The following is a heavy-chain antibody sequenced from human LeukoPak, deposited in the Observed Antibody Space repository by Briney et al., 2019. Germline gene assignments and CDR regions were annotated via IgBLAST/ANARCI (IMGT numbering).Heavy chain of an antibody. CDR3: AKDCGWLHFCS. CDR1: GFTFSIHG. D-gene: IGHD5-24*01. J-gene: IGHJ5*02. V-gene: IGHV3-23*01. Sequence: GGTRRLSCAASGFTFSIHGMNWVRRAPGKGLEWVSGISPGADITYYAESVKGRFTISRDNSKNTLYLQINTFRAEDTAIYYCAKDCGWLHFCSWGQGTLVSVSS. CDR2: ISPGADIT.